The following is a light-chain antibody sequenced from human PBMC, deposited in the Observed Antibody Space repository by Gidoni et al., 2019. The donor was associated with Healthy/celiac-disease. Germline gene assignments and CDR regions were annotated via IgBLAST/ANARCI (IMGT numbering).Light chain of an antibody. CDR1: QSISSY. CDR3: QQSYSTPPT. CDR2: AAS. V-gene: IGKV1-39*01. J-gene: IGKJ2*01. Sequence: DIQMTQAPSSLSASVGDRVTITCRARQSISSYLNWYPQKPGKAPKLLIYAASSLQSGVPSRFSGSGSGTDFTLTISSLQPEDFATYYCQQSYSTPPTFGQGTKLEIK.